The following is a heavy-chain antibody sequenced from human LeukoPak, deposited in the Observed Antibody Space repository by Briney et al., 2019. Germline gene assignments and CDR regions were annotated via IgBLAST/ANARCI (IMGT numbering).Heavy chain of an antibody. CDR2: IYHSGST. V-gene: IGHV4-59*12. Sequence: NPSETLSLTCTVSGGSISSYYWSWIRQPPGKGLEWIGYIYHSGSTYYNPSLKSRVTISVDRSKNQFSLKLSSVTAADTAVYYCAREDTAMACFDPWGQGTLVTVSS. J-gene: IGHJ5*02. D-gene: IGHD5-18*01. CDR1: GGSISSYY. CDR3: AREDTAMACFDP.